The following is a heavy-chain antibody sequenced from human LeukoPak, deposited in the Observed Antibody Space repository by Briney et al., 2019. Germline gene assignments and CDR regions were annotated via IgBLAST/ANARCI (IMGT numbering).Heavy chain of an antibody. CDR2: ISASGDVI. V-gene: IGHV3-23*01. D-gene: IGHD1-7*01. J-gene: IGHJ4*02. CDR1: GFPFSSYG. CDR3: VGSGNSAH. Sequence: GGSLRLSCAASGFPFSSYGMSWIRQGPVKGLEWVSSISASGDVIFLVDSVKGRFIVSRDNSQNTLSLQMNSLRVEDTGIYYCVGSGNSAHWGQGTLVTVSS.